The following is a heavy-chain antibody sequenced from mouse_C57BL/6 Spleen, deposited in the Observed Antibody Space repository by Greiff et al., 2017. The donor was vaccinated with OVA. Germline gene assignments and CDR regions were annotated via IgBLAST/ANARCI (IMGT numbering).Heavy chain of an antibody. Sequence: VQLKESGGGLVKPGGSLKLSCAASGFTFSDYGMHWVRQAPEKGLEWVAYISSGSSTIYYADTVKGRFTISRDNAKNTLFLQMTSLRSEDTAMYYCATLGPYYWGQGTTLTVSS. CDR3: ATLGPYY. D-gene: IGHD4-1*01. J-gene: IGHJ2*01. V-gene: IGHV5-17*01. CDR2: ISSGSSTI. CDR1: GFTFSDYG.